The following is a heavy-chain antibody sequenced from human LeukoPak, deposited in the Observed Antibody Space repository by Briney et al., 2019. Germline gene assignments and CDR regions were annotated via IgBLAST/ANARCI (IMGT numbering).Heavy chain of an antibody. V-gene: IGHV3-21*01. D-gene: IGHD5-12*01. CDR1: GFTFSSYS. CDR2: ISSSSSYI. CDR3: ARDREGGYSGYDLPYYYYGMDV. J-gene: IGHJ6*02. Sequence: PGGSLRLSCAASGFTFSSYSMNWVRQAPGKGLEWVSSISSSSSYIYYAGSVKGRFTISRDNAKNSLYLQMNSLRAEDTAVYYCARDREGGYSGYDLPYYYYGMDVWGQGTTVTVSS.